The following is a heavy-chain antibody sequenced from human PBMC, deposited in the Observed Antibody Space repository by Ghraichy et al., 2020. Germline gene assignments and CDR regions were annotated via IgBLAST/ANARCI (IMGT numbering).Heavy chain of an antibody. D-gene: IGHD1-26*01. CDR2: IYYSGST. Sequence: SETLSLTCTVSGGSISRSSYYWGWIRQPPGKGLEWIGSIYYSGSTYYNPSLKSRVTISVDTSKNQFSLKLSLVTAADTAVYYCARPIVGTTTGFDFWGQGTLVTVSS. V-gene: IGHV4-39*01. J-gene: IGHJ4*02. CDR3: ARPIVGTTTGFDF. CDR1: GGSISRSSYY.